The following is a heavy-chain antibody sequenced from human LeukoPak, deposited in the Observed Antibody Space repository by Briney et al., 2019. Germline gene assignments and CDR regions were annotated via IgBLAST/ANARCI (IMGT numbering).Heavy chain of an antibody. D-gene: IGHD2-15*01. V-gene: IGHV3-74*01. CDR2: IGNDGSDT. Sequence: VGSLRLSCAASRFTFSSYWFHWVRHAPGKGLVWVSRIGNDGSDTIYADSVKGRFTISRENATSTLYLQMNSLKAEDTAVYYCARGGYDHAFDIWGQGTMVTVSS. CDR3: ARGGYDHAFDI. CDR1: RFTFSSYW. J-gene: IGHJ3*02.